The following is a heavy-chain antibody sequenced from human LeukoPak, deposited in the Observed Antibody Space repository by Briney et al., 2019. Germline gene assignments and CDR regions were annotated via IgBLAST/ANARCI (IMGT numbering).Heavy chain of an antibody. CDR2: ISYDGSNK. Sequence: GRSLRLSYAASGFTFSSYGMHWVRQPPRKGLEWVAVISYDGSNKYYADSLKGRFTISRDNSKNTLYLQMNSLRAEDTAVYYCANEGVVAAGELDYWGQGTLVTVSS. D-gene: IGHD6-13*01. CDR3: ANEGVVAAGELDY. V-gene: IGHV3-30*18. J-gene: IGHJ4*02. CDR1: GFTFSSYG.